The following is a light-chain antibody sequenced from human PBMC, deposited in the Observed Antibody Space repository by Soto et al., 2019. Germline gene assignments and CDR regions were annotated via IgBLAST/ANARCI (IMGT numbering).Light chain of an antibody. CDR1: QSVSSSY. CDR3: QRYGSSPWT. Sequence: EIVLTQSPGTLSLSPGERATLSRRASQSVSSSYLAWYQQKPGQAPRLLIYGASSRATGIPDRFSGSGSGTDFTLTISRLEPEDFAVYYCQRYGSSPWTFGQGTKVDIK. CDR2: GAS. V-gene: IGKV3-20*01. J-gene: IGKJ1*01.